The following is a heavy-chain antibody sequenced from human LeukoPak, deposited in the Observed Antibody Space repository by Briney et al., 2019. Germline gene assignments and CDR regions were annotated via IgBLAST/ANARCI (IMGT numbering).Heavy chain of an antibody. J-gene: IGHJ4*02. CDR2: IYYSGST. CDR1: GCTISSSSYY. CDR3: ARLGGRDGYKNSDY. Sequence: AGTLSLTCTVSGCTISSSSYYWGWIRQPPGKGLEWIGSIYYSGSTYYNPSLKSRVTISVDTSKNQFSLKLSSVTAADTAVYYCARLGGRDGYKNSDYWGQETLVTVSS. V-gene: IGHV4-39*01. D-gene: IGHD5-24*01.